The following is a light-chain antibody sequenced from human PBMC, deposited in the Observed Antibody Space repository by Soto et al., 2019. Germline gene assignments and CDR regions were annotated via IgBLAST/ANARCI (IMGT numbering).Light chain of an antibody. CDR3: QRYNGLAYT. J-gene: IGKJ2*01. CDR2: DAS. CDR1: EIISYW. Sequence: DIQMNHSPSTLSASVADRVTITCRASEIISYWLAWYQQKPGKPPKFLSYDASSLKSGVPSRFSGSGSGTEFTLTISSLQPDDFATYYCQRYNGLAYTFGQGTQLQI. V-gene: IGKV1-5*01.